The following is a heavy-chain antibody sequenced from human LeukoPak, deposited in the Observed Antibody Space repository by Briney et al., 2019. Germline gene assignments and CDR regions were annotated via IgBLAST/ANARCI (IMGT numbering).Heavy chain of an antibody. J-gene: IGHJ3*02. D-gene: IGHD3-3*01. CDR2: IYYSGST. CDR1: GGSISSYY. V-gene: IGHV4-59*01. CDR3: ARAEYYDLMGGEKFDI. Sequence: KPSETLSLTCTVSGGSISSYYWSWIRQTPGKGLEWIGYIYYSGSTNYNPSLKSRVTISVDTSKNQFSLKLSSVTAADTAVYYCARAEYYDLMGGEKFDIWGQGTMVTVSS.